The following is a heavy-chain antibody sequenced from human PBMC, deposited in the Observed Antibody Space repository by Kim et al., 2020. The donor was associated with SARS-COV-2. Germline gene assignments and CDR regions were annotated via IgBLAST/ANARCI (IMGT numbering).Heavy chain of an antibody. V-gene: IGHV3-23*01. Sequence: GGSLRLSCAASGFTFSSYAMSWVRQAPGKGLEWVSAISGSGGSTYYADSVKGRFTISRDNSKNTLYLQMNSLRAEDTAVYYCAKVTYGSGSYYNPPLSNGMDVWGQGTTVTVSS. J-gene: IGHJ6*02. CDR2: ISGSGGST. CDR3: AKVTYGSGSYYNPPLSNGMDV. CDR1: GFTFSSYA. D-gene: IGHD3-10*01.